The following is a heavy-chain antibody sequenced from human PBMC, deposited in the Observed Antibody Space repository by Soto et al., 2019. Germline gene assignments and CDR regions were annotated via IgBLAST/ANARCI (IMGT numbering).Heavy chain of an antibody. CDR3: ARGRTVRSGNWNYGIAAAGPGY. CDR2: MNPNSGNT. V-gene: IGHV1-8*01. Sequence: ASVKVSCKASGYTFTSYDINRVRQATGQGLEWMGWMNPNSGNTGYAQKFQGRVTMTRNTSISTAYMELSSLRSEDTAVYYCARGRTVRSGNWNYGIAAAGPGYWGQGTLVTVSS. D-gene: IGHD6-13*01. CDR1: GYTFTSYD. J-gene: IGHJ4*02.